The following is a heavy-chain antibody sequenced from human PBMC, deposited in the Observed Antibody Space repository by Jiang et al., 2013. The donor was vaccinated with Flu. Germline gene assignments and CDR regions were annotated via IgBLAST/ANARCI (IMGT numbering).Heavy chain of an antibody. CDR3: AKGPHYYDSSLYFQH. D-gene: IGHD3-22*01. CDR2: ISGSGGST. V-gene: IGHV3-23*01. CDR1: GFTFSSYA. Sequence: RLSCAASGFTFSSYAMSWVRQAPGKGLEWVSAISGSGGSTYYADSVKGRFTISRDNSKNTLYLQMNSLRAEDTAVYYCAKGPHYYDSSLYFQHWGQGTLVTVSS. J-gene: IGHJ1*01.